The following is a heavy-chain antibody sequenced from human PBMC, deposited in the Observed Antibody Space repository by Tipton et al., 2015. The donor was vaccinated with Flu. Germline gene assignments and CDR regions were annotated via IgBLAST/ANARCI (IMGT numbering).Heavy chain of an antibody. CDR1: GFTFSNYW. V-gene: IGHV3-7*01. CDR3: VRAIYNSDNY. CDR2: INQDGSVK. Sequence: SLRLSCVDSGFTFSNYWMSWVRQAPGKGLEWVANINQDGSVKYYVGSVKGRFTISRDNSVNSMYMQMNSLRVEDTAVYYCVRAIYNSDNYSGQGTLVTVSS. D-gene: IGHD1-14*01. J-gene: IGHJ4*02.